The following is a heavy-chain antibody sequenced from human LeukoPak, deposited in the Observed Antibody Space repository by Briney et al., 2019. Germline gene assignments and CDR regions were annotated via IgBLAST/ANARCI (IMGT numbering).Heavy chain of an antibody. J-gene: IGHJ4*02. CDR2: IIPIFGTA. Sequence: SVKVSCKASGYTFTSYGISWVRQAPGQGLEWMGGIIPIFGTANYAQKFQGRVTITADESTSTAYMELSSLRSEDTAVYYCARREWELRYFDYWGQGTLVTVSS. V-gene: IGHV1-69*13. CDR3: ARREWELRYFDY. CDR1: GYTFTSYG. D-gene: IGHD1-26*01.